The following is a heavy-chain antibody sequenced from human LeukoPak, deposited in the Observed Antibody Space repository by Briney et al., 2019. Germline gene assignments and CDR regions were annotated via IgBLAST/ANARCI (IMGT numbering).Heavy chain of an antibody. V-gene: IGHV3-30-3*01. Sequence: GGSLRLSCAASGFTFSSYAMHWVRQAPGKGLEWVAVISYDGSNKYYADSVKGRFTISRDNSKNTLYLQMNSLRAEDTAVYYCASPGPLGVGAFGYWGQGTLVTVSS. CDR2: ISYDGSNK. CDR1: GFTFSSYA. CDR3: ASPGPLGVGAFGY. J-gene: IGHJ4*02. D-gene: IGHD1-26*01.